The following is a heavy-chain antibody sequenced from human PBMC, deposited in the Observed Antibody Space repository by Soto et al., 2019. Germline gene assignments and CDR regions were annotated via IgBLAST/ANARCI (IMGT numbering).Heavy chain of an antibody. J-gene: IGHJ3*02. Sequence: PGESLKISCKGSGYSFTNYRIGWVRQMPGKGLEWMGIIYPGDSDTRYSPSFQGQVTISADKSISTAYLQWSSLKASDTAMYYCARLILGATDAFDIWGQGTMVTVSS. CDR1: GYSFTNYR. V-gene: IGHV5-51*01. CDR2: IYPGDSDT. D-gene: IGHD1-26*01. CDR3: ARLILGATDAFDI.